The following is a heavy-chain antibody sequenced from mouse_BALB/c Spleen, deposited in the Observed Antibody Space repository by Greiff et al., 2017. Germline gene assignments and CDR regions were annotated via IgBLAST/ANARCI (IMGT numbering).Heavy chain of an antibody. D-gene: IGHD1-1*01. V-gene: IGHV5-6-5*01. J-gene: IGHJ4*01. CDR3: ARENYGSSFPYAMDY. Sequence: EVQGVESGGGLVKPGGSLKLSCAASGFTFSSYAMSWVRQTPEKRLEWVASISSGGSTYYPDSVKGRFTISRDNARNILYLQMSSLRSEDTAMYYCARENYGSSFPYAMDYWGQGTSVTVSS. CDR1: GFTFSSYA. CDR2: ISSGGST.